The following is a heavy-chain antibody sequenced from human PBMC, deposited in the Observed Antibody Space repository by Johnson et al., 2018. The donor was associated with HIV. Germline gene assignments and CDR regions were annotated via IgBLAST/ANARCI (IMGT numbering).Heavy chain of an antibody. J-gene: IGHJ3*02. Sequence: YDMHWVRQATGKGLEWVSAIGTAGDTYYPGSVKGRFTISRENAKNTLFLQMNSLRAEDTAVYYCARGRVAAGGMRGGGFDIWGQGTMVTVSS. CDR2: IGTAGDT. V-gene: IGHV3-13*01. CDR3: ARGRVAAGGMRGGGFDI. CDR1: YD. D-gene: IGHD6-13*01.